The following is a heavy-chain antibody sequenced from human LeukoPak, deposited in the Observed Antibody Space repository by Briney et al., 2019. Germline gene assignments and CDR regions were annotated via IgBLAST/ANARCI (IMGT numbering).Heavy chain of an antibody. CDR3: AKDRRYCSSTSCHGNFDY. V-gene: IGHV3-23*01. CDR2: ISGSGGST. CDR1: GFTFSSYA. D-gene: IGHD2-2*01. Sequence: PGGSLRLSCAASGFTFSSYAMSWVRQAPGKGLEWVSAISGSGGSTYYADSVKGWFTISRDNSKNTLYLQMNSLRAEDTAVYYCAKDRRYCSSTSCHGNFDYWGQGTLVTVSS. J-gene: IGHJ4*02.